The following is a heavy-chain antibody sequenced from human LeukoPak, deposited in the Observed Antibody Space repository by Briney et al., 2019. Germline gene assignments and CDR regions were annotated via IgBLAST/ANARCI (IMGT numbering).Heavy chain of an antibody. V-gene: IGHV3-21*01. CDR1: GFTFSSYS. J-gene: IGHJ4*02. CDR3: ARRSGYDLPDYFDY. CDR2: ISSSSSYI. D-gene: IGHD5-12*01. Sequence: PGGSLRLSCAASGFTFSSYSMNWVRQAPGEGLEWVSSISSSSSYIYYADSVKGRFTISRDNAKNSLYLQMNSLRAEDTAVYYCARRSGYDLPDYFDYWGQGTLVTVSS.